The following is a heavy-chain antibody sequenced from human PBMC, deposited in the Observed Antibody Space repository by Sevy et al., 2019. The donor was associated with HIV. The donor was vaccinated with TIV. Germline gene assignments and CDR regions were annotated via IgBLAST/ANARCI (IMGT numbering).Heavy chain of an antibody. CDR3: AKDRTLTLDAFDI. Sequence: GGSLRLSCAASGFTFSSYGMHWVRQAPGKGLEWVVVISYDGSNKYYADSVKGRFTISRDNSKNTLYLQMNSLRAEDTAVYYCAKDRTLTLDAFDIWGQGTMVTVSS. D-gene: IGHD1-20*01. J-gene: IGHJ3*02. V-gene: IGHV3-30*18. CDR1: GFTFSSYG. CDR2: ISYDGSNK.